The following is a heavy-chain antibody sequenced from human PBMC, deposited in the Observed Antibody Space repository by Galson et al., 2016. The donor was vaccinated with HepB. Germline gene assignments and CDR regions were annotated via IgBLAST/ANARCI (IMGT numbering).Heavy chain of an antibody. CDR2: INHSGNT. V-gene: IGHV4-34*01. Sequence: SETLSLTCAVYGGSFSGFHWTWIRQAPGRGLERLGEINHSGNTNYDPSLTSRVTVSVDTSNNRFSLSLSSVTAADSGIYYCARGAVGYCSSSTCYNYYYGLDVWGQGTTVSVSS. J-gene: IGHJ6*02. CDR3: ARGAVGYCSSSTCYNYYYGLDV. CDR1: GGSFSGFH. D-gene: IGHD2-2*02.